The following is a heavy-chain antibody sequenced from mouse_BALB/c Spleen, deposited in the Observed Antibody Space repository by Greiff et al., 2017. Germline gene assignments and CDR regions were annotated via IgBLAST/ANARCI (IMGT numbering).Heavy chain of an antibody. D-gene: IGHD2-2*01. V-gene: IGHV1-63*02. CDR3: ARSGGYDPFFDY. Sequence: VKLMESGAELVRPGTSVKISCKASGYTFTNYWLGWVKQRPGHGLEWIGDIYPGGGYTNYNEKFKGKATLTADTSSSTAYMQLSSLTSEDSAVYFCARSGGYDPFFDYWGQGTTLTVSS. CDR1: GYTFTNYW. J-gene: IGHJ2*01. CDR2: IYPGGGYT.